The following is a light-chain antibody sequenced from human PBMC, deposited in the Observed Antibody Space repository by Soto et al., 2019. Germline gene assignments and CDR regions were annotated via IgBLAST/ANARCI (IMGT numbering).Light chain of an antibody. CDR1: SSNIGAGYE. J-gene: IGLJ1*01. CDR2: ENN. V-gene: IGLV1-40*01. CDR3: QSYDSSLSGYV. Sequence: QSALTQPPSVSEAPGQRVTISCTGSSSNIGAGYEAHWYQQAPGTAPKLLIYENNNRPSGVPDRFSGSKSGTSASLAITGLQAEDEAEYYCQSYDSSLSGYVFGTGTKVTVL.